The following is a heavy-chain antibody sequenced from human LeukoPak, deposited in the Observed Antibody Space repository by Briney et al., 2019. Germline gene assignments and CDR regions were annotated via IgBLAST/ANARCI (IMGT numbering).Heavy chain of an antibody. CDR1: GYTFTSYG. J-gene: IGHJ3*02. V-gene: IGHV1-18*01. CDR2: ISAYNGNT. Sequence: ASVKVSCKASGYTFTSYGISWVRQAPGQGLEWMGWISAYNGNTNYAQKLQGRVTMTTDTSTNTAYMELRSLRSDDTAVYYCARDFNGMIVVADDAFDIWGQGTMVTVSS. CDR3: ARDFNGMIVVADDAFDI. D-gene: IGHD3-22*01.